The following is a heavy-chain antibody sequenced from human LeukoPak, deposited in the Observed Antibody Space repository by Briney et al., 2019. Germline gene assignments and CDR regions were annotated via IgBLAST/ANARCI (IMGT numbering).Heavy chain of an antibody. CDR2: INTNTGNP. CDR3: ARGGSAAAGTGEAFDY. J-gene: IGHJ4*02. Sequence: GASVKVSCKASGYTFTSYAMNWVRQAPGQGLEWMGWINTNTGNPTYAQGFTGRFVFSLDTSVSTAYLQISSLKAEDTAVYYCARGGSAAAGTGEAFDYWGQGTLVTVSS. V-gene: IGHV7-4-1*02. CDR1: GYTFTSYA. D-gene: IGHD6-13*01.